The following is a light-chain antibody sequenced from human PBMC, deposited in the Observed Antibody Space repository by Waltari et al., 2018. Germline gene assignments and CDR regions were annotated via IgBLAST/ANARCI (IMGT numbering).Light chain of an antibody. CDR2: QDS. J-gene: IGLJ2*01. CDR1: KLGDNY. CDR3: QAWDSSTEVV. V-gene: IGLV3-1*01. Sequence: SYELTQPPSVSVSPGQTASITCYGDKLGDNYACWYQQKQGQSPVLVIYQDSKRPSGIPERFSGSNSGNTATLTISGTQAMDEADYYCQAWDSSTEVVFGGGTKLTVL.